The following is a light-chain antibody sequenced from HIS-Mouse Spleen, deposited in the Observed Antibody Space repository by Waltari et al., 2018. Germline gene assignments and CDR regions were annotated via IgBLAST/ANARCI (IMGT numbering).Light chain of an antibody. CDR3: QVCDSSSDHYV. J-gene: IGLJ1*01. CDR2: DDS. CDR1: HLGSKR. Sequence: SYVLTPPPSVSLAPGPAARLTCRGNHLGSKRVHLYQQKPGQAPQLVVYDDSDRPSGVPERFSGSNSGNTATLTISRVEAGDEADYYCQVCDSSSDHYVFGTGTKVTVL. V-gene: IGLV3-21*02.